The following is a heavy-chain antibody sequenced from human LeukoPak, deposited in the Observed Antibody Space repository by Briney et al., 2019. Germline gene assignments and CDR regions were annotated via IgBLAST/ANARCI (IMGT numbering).Heavy chain of an antibody. D-gene: IGHD6-19*01. V-gene: IGHV4-34*01. Sequence: SETLSLTCAVYGGTFSGYYWSGLRQPPGKGLEWIGEINHSGSTNYNPSLKSRVTISADTSKNQFSLKLSSVTAADTAVYYCASRKGPVAPSSWGQGTLVTVSS. J-gene: IGHJ4*02. CDR1: GGTFSGYY. CDR3: ASRKGPVAPSS. CDR2: INHSGST.